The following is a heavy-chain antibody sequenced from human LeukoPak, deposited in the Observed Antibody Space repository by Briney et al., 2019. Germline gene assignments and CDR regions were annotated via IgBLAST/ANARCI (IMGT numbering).Heavy chain of an antibody. CDR1: GYIFTSYG. Sequence: GASVKVSCKASGYIFTSYGISWVRQAPGQGLEWMGWISAYNGNTNYAQKLQGRVTMTTDTSTSTAYMELRSLRSDDTAVYYCASASPLVPAYYYYGMDVWGQGTTVTVSS. V-gene: IGHV1-18*01. J-gene: IGHJ6*02. CDR2: ISAYNGNT. D-gene: IGHD2-2*01. CDR3: ASASPLVPAYYYYGMDV.